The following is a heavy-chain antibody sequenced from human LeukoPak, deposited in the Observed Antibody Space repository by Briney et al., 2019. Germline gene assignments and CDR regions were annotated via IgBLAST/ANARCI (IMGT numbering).Heavy chain of an antibody. J-gene: IGHJ4*02. CDR1: GGSISSSNW. CDR2: IYHSGST. Sequence: SETLSLTCAVSGGSISSSNWWSWLRHPPGKGLVWIGEIYHSGSTNYNPSLKSRVPISVDKYKNQFSLKLTPLYSPHMAVYHCARASRLGELSLGYWGQGTLVTVSS. D-gene: IGHD3-16*02. V-gene: IGHV4-4*02. CDR3: ARASRLGELSLGY.